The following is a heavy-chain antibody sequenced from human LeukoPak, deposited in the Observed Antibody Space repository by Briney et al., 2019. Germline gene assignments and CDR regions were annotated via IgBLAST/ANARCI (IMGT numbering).Heavy chain of an antibody. J-gene: IGHJ5*02. CDR3: ARDLGFVSGPRWFDL. CDR1: GGTFSSYA. CDR2: IIPIFGTA. D-gene: IGHD3-3*01. V-gene: IGHV1-69*05. Sequence: SVKVSCKASGGTFSSYAISWGRQAPGQGLEWMGGIIPIFGTANYAQKFQGRDTITTDESTSTAYMELSSLRSEDTAVYYCARDLGFVSGPRWFDLWGQGTLVTVSS.